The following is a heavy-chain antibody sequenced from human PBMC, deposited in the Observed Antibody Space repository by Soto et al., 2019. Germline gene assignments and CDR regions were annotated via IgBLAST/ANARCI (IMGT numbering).Heavy chain of an antibody. J-gene: IGHJ2*01. D-gene: IGHD3-16*02. CDR1: GGSISSGGYY. Sequence: SLTCTVSGGSISSGGYYWSWIRQHPGKGLEWIGYIYYSGSTYYNPSLKSRVTISVDTSKNQFSLKLSSVTAADTAVYYCARDGRMITFGGVIVRYFDLWGRGTLVTVSS. V-gene: IGHV4-31*03. CDR2: IYYSGST. CDR3: ARDGRMITFGGVIVRYFDL.